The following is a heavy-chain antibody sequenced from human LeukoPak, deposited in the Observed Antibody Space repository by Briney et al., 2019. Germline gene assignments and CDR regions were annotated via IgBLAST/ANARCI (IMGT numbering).Heavy chain of an antibody. D-gene: IGHD6-19*01. Sequence: ASVKVSCKASGYTFTGYYMHWVRQAPGQGLEWMGWINPNSDGTNYAQKFQGRVTMTRDTSISTAYMELSRLRSDDTAVYYCARAPSYSSGWVDNWGQGTLVTVSS. CDR3: ARAPSYSSGWVDN. V-gene: IGHV1-2*02. CDR1: GYTFTGYY. J-gene: IGHJ4*02. CDR2: INPNSDGT.